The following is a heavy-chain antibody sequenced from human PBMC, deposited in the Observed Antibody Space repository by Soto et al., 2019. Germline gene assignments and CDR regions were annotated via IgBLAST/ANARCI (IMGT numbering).Heavy chain of an antibody. CDR2: TYYRSNWRH. V-gene: IGHV6-1*01. CDR3: ARSVAGTCFDL. J-gene: IGHJ5*02. Sequence: SQTLSLTCAISGASVSSNTAAWNWIRSSPSRGLEWLGRTYYRSNWRHDYAVSVKSRITVNPDTSKNHFSLQLNSVTPDDTAVYYCARSVAGTCFDLWGQGTLVTASS. CDR1: GASVSSNTAA. D-gene: IGHD6-19*01.